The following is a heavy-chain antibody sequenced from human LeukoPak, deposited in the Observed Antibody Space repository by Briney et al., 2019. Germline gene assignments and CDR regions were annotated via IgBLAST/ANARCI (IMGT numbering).Heavy chain of an antibody. D-gene: IGHD3-3*01. CDR3: ARFVYDFWSGYYPYYLDY. CDR1: GYTFTSYG. J-gene: IGHJ4*02. CDR2: ISAYNGNT. V-gene: IGHV1-18*01. Sequence: ASVKVSCKASGYTFTSYGISWVRQAPGQGLEWMGWISAYNGNTNYAQKLQGRVTMTTDTSTSTAYMELRSLRSDDTAVYYCARFVYDFWSGYYPYYLDYWGQGTLVTVSS.